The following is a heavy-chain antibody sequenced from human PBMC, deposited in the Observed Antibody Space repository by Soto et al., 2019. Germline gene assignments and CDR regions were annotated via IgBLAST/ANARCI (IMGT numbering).Heavy chain of an antibody. J-gene: IGHJ6*02. V-gene: IGHV4-59*01. CDR3: ARGGWYKYYYYGMDV. Sequence: SIPGAVTGGSISSYYWSWIRQPPGKGLEWIGYIYYSGSTNYNPSLKSRVTISVDTSKNQFSLKLSSVTAADTAVYYCARGGWYKYYYYGMDVWGQGTTVTVSS. D-gene: IGHD6-19*01. CDR2: IYYSGST. CDR1: GGSISSYY.